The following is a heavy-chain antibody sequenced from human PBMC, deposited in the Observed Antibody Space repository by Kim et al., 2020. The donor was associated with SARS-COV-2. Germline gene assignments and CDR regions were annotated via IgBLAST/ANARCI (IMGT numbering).Heavy chain of an antibody. CDR2: IYTSGST. CDR3: ARALPTPIGFGELYPHNWFDP. D-gene: IGHD3-10*01. Sequence: SETLSLTCTVSGGSISSGSYYWSWIRQPAGKGLEWIGRIYTSGSTNYNPSLKSRVTISVDTSKNQFSLKLSSVTAADTAVYYCARALPTPIGFGELYPHNWFDPWGQGTLVTVSS. V-gene: IGHV4-61*02. J-gene: IGHJ5*02. CDR1: GGSISSGSYY.